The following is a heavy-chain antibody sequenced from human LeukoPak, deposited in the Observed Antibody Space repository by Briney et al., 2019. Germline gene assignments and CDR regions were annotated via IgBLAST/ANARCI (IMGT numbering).Heavy chain of an antibody. Sequence: GESLKISCKGSGYTFTNYWIGWVRQLPGKGLEWMGIIYPADSDTRYSPSFQGQVTISADKSITTAYLQRSSLKASDIAIFYCTRLGAGGRTRGYFDSWGQGTLVTVSS. CDR2: IYPADSDT. CDR3: TRLGAGGRTRGYFDS. CDR1: GYTFTNYW. J-gene: IGHJ4*02. V-gene: IGHV5-51*01. D-gene: IGHD3-10*01.